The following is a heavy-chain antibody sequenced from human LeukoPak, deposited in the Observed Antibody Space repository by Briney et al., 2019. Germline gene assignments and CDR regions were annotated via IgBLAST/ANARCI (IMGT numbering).Heavy chain of an antibody. Sequence: SVKVSCKASGGTFSSYAISWVRQAPGRGLEWMGGIIPIFGTANYAQKFQGRVTITTDESTSTAYMELSSLRSEDTAVYYCATSQEREDSGWRDDYWGQGTLVTVSS. J-gene: IGHJ4*02. CDR1: GGTFSSYA. CDR3: ATSQEREDSGWRDDY. D-gene: IGHD1-26*01. CDR2: IIPIFGTA. V-gene: IGHV1-69*05.